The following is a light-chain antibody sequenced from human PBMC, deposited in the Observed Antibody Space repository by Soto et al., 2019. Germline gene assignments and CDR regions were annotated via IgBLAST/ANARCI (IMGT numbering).Light chain of an antibody. CDR2: GAS. CDR3: QQYGSSPFT. Sequence: EIVLTQSPGTLSLSPGERATLSCRASQSVSSSYLAWYQQKPGQAPRLLIYGASSRATGIPDRFSGSGSGTDLTLTMSRLEPEDFAVFYCQQYGSSPFTFGPGTTVDIK. V-gene: IGKV3-20*01. J-gene: IGKJ3*01. CDR1: QSVSSSY.